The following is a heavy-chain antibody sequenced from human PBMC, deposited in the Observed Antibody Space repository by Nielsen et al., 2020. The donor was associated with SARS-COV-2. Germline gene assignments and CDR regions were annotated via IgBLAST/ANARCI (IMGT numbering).Heavy chain of an antibody. CDR3: TRLQPMLGGGDY. CDR1: GFTFSGSA. CDR2: IRSKANSYAT. D-gene: IGHD1-26*01. J-gene: IGHJ4*02. V-gene: IGHV3-73*01. Sequence: GGSLRLSCAASGFTFSGSAMHWVRQASGKGLEWVGRIRSKANSYATAYAASVKGRFTISRDDSKNTAYLQMNSLKTEDTAVYYCTRLQPMLGGGDYWGQGTLVTVSS.